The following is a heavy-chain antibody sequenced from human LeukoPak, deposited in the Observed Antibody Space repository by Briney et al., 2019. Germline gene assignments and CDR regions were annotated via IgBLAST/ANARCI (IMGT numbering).Heavy chain of an antibody. CDR3: AKSPSGGPEYYQH. CDR2: ISSSSSYI. V-gene: IGHV3-21*01. J-gene: IGHJ1*01. D-gene: IGHD1-1*01. CDR1: GFTFSSYS. Sequence: GGSLRLSCAASGFTFSSYSMNWVRQAPGKGLEWDSSISSSSSYIYYADSVKGRFNISRDNAKNPLYLQMNSRRAEDTAGYYGAKSPSGGPEYYQHWGQGTLVTV.